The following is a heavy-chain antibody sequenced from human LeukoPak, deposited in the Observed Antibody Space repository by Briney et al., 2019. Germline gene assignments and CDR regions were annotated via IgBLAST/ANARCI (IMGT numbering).Heavy chain of an antibody. CDR3: ARGGFEGYYYYMDV. D-gene: IGHD3-10*01. J-gene: IGHJ6*03. CDR2: INPNSGGT. Sequence: ASVKVSCTASGYTFTGYYMHWVRQAPGQGLEWMGWINPNSGGTNYAQKFQGRVTMTRDTSISTAYMELSRLRSDDTAVYYCARGGFEGYYYYMDVWGKGTTVTVSS. CDR1: GYTFTGYY. V-gene: IGHV1-2*02.